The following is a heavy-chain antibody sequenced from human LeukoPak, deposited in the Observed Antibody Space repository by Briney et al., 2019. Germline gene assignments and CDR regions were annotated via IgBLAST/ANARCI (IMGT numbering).Heavy chain of an antibody. CDR3: ATEIGLLRYFDWLSFDAFDI. CDR2: IYHSGST. Sequence: PSETLSLTCAVSGGSISSNNWWSWVRQPPGKGLEWIGEIYHSGSTNYNPSLKSRVTISVDTSKNQFSLKLSSVAAEDTAVYYCATEIGLLRYFDWLSFDAFDIWGQGTMVTVSS. V-gene: IGHV4-4*02. CDR1: GGSISSNNW. J-gene: IGHJ3*02. D-gene: IGHD3-9*01.